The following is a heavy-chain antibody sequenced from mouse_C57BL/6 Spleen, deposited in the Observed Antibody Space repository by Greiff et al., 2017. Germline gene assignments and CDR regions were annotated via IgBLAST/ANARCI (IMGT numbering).Heavy chain of an antibody. V-gene: IGHV5-4*01. D-gene: IGHD1-1*01. J-gene: IGHJ4*01. CDR3: ARDWAPNYYGSSYDAMDY. CDR1: GFTFSSYA. CDR2: ISDGGSYT. Sequence: EVQRVESGGGLVKPGGSLKLSCAASGFTFSSYAMSWVRQTPEKRLEWVATISDGGSYTYYPDNVKGRFTISRDNAKNNLYLQMSHLKSEDTAMYYCARDWAPNYYGSSYDAMDYWGQGTSVTVSS.